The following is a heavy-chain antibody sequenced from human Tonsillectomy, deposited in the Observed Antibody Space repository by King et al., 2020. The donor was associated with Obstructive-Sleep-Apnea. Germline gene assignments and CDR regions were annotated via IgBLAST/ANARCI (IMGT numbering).Heavy chain of an antibody. D-gene: IGHD4-23*01. CDR3: ARKKHYGGNSGYYYYYGMDV. V-gene: IGHV4-39*07. CDR2: IYYSGST. Sequence: PLQESGPGLVKPSETLSLTCTVSGGSISSSSYYWGWIRQPPGKGLEWIGSIYYSGSTYYNPSLKSRVTISVDTSKNQFSLKLSSVTAADTAVYYCARKKHYGGNSGYYYYYGMDVWGQGTTVTVSS. J-gene: IGHJ6*02. CDR1: GGSISSSSYY.